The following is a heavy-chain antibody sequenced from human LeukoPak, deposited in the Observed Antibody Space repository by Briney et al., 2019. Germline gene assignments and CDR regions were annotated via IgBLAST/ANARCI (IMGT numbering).Heavy chain of an antibody. CDR3: AGSTYYYDSSGYYYNNWFDP. CDR1: GGSISSYY. D-gene: IGHD3-22*01. J-gene: IGHJ5*02. Sequence: SETLSLTCTVSGGSISSYYWSWIRQPPGKGLEWIGYIYYSGSTNYNPSLKSRVTISVDTSKNQFSLKLSSVTAADTAVYYCAGSTYYYDSSGYYYNNWFDPWGQGTLVTVSS. V-gene: IGHV4-59*08. CDR2: IYYSGST.